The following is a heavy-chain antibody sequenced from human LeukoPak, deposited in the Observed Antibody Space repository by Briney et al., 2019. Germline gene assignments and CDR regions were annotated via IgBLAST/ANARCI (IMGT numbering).Heavy chain of an antibody. J-gene: IGHJ4*02. CDR2: ISSSGSTI. CDR3: ASLPYGSGSYYNKGFDY. CDR1: GFTFSSYE. Sequence: QPGGSLRLSCAASGFTFSSYEMNWVRQAPGKGLEWVSYISSSGSTIYYADSVKGRFTISRDNAKNSLYLQMNSLRAGDTAVYYCASLPYGSGSYYNKGFDYWGQGTLVTVSS. D-gene: IGHD3-10*01. V-gene: IGHV3-48*03.